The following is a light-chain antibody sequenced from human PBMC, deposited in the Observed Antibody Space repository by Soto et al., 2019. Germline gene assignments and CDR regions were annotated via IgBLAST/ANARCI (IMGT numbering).Light chain of an antibody. V-gene: IGKV1-39*01. J-gene: IGKJ2*01. CDR3: QQTFSIPYT. Sequence: DIQMTQSPSSLPASVGDRVTITCRASQSISTFLNWYQHKPGKAPKLLIYAASSLQSGVPSRFSGRGSRTDFTLTISSLQPEDFATYYCQQTFSIPYTFGQGTKLEIK. CDR1: QSISTF. CDR2: AAS.